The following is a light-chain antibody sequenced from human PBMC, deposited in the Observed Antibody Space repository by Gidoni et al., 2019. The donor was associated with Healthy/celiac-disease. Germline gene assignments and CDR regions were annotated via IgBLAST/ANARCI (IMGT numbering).Light chain of an antibody. CDR1: QSISSY. J-gene: IGKJ2*01. V-gene: IGKV1-39*01. Sequence: DIQMTQSPSSLSASVGDIVTITCRANQSISSYLTWSQQKPGKYPKLLIYAASSLQSGVPSMFSGSGSGTDLTLTISSLQPEDFATDYCQQSYITPYTFXQXIKLESK. CDR3: QQSYITPYT. CDR2: AAS.